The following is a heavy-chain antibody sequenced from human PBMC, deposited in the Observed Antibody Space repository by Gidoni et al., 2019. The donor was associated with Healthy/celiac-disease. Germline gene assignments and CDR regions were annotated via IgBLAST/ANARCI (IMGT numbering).Heavy chain of an antibody. CDR1: GFTFSING. Sequence: QVKLVESGGDVVERSRHLCLSYAAPGFTFSINGMHWVLQDPGKGLELVAVIWYDGSNKYYAVSVKGRFTISRDNSKNTLYLQMNSLRAEDTAVYDCARDVVNGGERHYYFDYWGQGTLVTVSS. CDR3: ARDVVNGGERHYYFDY. D-gene: IGHD2-8*02. CDR2: IWYDGSNK. J-gene: IGHJ4*02. V-gene: IGHV3-33*01.